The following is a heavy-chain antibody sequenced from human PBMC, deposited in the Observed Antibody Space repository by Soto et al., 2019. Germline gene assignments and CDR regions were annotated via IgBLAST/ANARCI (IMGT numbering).Heavy chain of an antibody. Sequence: QFQLVQSGAEVKKPGASVKVSCKASGYTFTSYGISWVRQAPGQGLEWMGWISAYNGNTSNAQKLQGRVTMTTDTSTSTGYMELRSLRSDDTAVYYCARASGSAYWFDPWGQGTLVTVSS. J-gene: IGHJ5*02. D-gene: IGHD1-26*01. CDR2: ISAYNGNT. V-gene: IGHV1-18*01. CDR1: GYTFTSYG. CDR3: ARASGSAYWFDP.